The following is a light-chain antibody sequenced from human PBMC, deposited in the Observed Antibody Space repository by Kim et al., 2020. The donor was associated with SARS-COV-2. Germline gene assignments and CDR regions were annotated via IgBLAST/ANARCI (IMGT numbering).Light chain of an antibody. CDR3: QKYNSAPLT. CDR2: AAS. J-gene: IGKJ4*01. V-gene: IGKV1-27*01. CDR1: QGISNY. Sequence: ASVGDRVPITCRASQGISNYLALYQQKPGKVPKLLIYAASTLQSGVPSRFSGSGSGTDFTLTISSLQPEDFATFYCQKYNSAPLTFGGGTKVDIK.